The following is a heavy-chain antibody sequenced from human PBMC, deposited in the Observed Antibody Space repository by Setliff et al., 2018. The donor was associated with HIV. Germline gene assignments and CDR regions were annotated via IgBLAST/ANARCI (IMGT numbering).Heavy chain of an antibody. D-gene: IGHD3-22*01. CDR1: GGSFSGYY. V-gene: IGHV4-34*01. Sequence: SETLSLTCAVYGGSFSGYYWSWIRQPPGKGLEWIGEINHSGSTNYNPSLKSRVTISVDTSKNQFSLKLSSVTAADTAVYYCARTDSGGYAADYWGQGTLVTVSS. CDR2: INHSGST. CDR3: ARTDSGGYAADY. J-gene: IGHJ4*02.